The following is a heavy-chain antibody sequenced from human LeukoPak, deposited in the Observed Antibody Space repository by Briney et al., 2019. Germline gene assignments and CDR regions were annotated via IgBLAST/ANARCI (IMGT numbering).Heavy chain of an antibody. J-gene: IGHJ4*02. CDR1: GFTFSSYA. D-gene: IGHD3-9*01. CDR3: ARGSYDILTGYPYYFDY. CDR2: ISYDGSNK. V-gene: IGHV3-30*04. Sequence: PGRSLRLSCAASGFTFSSYAMHWVRQAPGKGLEWVAVISYDGSNKYYADSVKGRFTISGDNSKNTLYLQMNSLRAEDTAVYYCARGSYDILTGYPYYFDYWGQGTLVTVSS.